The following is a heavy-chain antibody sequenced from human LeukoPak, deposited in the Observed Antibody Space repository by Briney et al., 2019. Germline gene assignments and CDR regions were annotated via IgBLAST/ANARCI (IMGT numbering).Heavy chain of an antibody. CDR2: IYYSGST. CDR3: ASNGLLWFGEFRSNY. CDR1: GGSISSSSYY. D-gene: IGHD3-10*01. V-gene: IGHV4-39*01. Sequence: SETLSLTCTVSGGSISSSSYYWGWIRQPPGKGLAWIRSIYYSGSTYYNPSLKSRVTISVDTSKNQFSLKLSFVTAADTAVYYCASNGLLWFGEFRSNYWGQGTLVTVSS. J-gene: IGHJ4*02.